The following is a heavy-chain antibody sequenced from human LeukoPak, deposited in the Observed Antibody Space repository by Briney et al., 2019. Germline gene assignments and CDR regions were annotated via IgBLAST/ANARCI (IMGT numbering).Heavy chain of an antibody. CDR3: VRAPNSLRFLPIGLPSGY. V-gene: IGHV1-2*02. CDR1: GYTFTGYY. J-gene: IGHJ4*02. Sequence: ASVKVSCKASGYTFTGYYMHWVRQAPGQGLEWMGWINPNSGGTNYAQKFQGRVTMTRDTSISTAYMELSRLRSDDTAVYYCVRAPNSLRFLPIGLPSGYWGQGTLVTVSS. D-gene: IGHD3-3*01. CDR2: INPNSGGT.